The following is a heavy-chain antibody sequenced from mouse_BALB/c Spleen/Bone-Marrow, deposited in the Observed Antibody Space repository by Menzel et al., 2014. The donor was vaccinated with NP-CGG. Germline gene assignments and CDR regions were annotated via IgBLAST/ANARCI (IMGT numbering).Heavy chain of an antibody. CDR2: ISSGSSTI. CDR1: GFTFSSFG. D-gene: IGHD2-10*02. Sequence: EVMLVESGGDLAQPGGSRKLSCAASGFTFSSFGMHWVRQTPEKGLEWVAYISSGSSTIYYADTVKGRFTISRDNPKNTLFLQMTSLRSEDTAMYYCVRSYDSYAMAFRGQGTSVTVSS. V-gene: IGHV5-17*02. J-gene: IGHJ4*01. CDR3: VRSYDSYAMAF.